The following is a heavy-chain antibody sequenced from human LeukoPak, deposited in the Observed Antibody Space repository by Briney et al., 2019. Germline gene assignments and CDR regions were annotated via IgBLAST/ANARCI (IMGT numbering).Heavy chain of an antibody. CDR1: GFTFSSYA. J-gene: IGHJ4*02. Sequence: PGGSLRLSCAASGFTFSSYAMHWVRQAPGKGLEWVAVISYDGSNKYYADSVKGRFTISRDNSKNTLYLQMNSLRAEDTAVYYCARDTMYSRDFDYWGQGTLVTVSS. CDR3: ARDTMYSRDFDY. D-gene: IGHD2-21*01. CDR2: ISYDGSNK. V-gene: IGHV3-30*04.